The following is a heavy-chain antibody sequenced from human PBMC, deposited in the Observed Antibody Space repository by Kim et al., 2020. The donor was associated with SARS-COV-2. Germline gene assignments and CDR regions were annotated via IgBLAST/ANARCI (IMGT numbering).Heavy chain of an antibody. J-gene: IGHJ4*02. CDR3: AKGGTVQDFEF. D-gene: IGHD4-17*01. CDR2: IGWNSGTI. Sequence: GGSLRLSCAASGFTFDEYAMHWVRQAPGKGLECVSGIGWNSGTIGYADSVKGRFTISRDNAKNSLYLQMNSLRTEDTALYYCAKGGTVQDFEFWGRGTLVTVSS. CDR1: GFTFDEYA. V-gene: IGHV3-9*01.